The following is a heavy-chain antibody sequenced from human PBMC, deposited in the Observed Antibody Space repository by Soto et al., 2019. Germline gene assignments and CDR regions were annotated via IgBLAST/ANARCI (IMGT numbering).Heavy chain of an antibody. V-gene: IGHV3-7*01. J-gene: IGHJ6*03. CDR3: ARDSAYCRSTSCYLSCYYYMYV. Sequence: EVQVVESGGGLVQPGGSLRLSCAASGFTFSNHWMTWVRQAPGKGLEWVANIKQDGSEKYYVDSVKGRFTLSRDNAKNSLYLQINSLRAEDTAVYYCARDSAYCRSTSCYLSCYYYMYVWGKGTTGTVSS. CDR1: GFTFSNHW. CDR2: IKQDGSEK. D-gene: IGHD2-2*01.